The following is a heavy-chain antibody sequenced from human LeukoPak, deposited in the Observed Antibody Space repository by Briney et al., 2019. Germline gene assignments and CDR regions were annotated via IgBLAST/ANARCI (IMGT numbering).Heavy chain of an antibody. CDR3: ARDEDA. J-gene: IGHJ5*02. V-gene: IGHV1-18*01. CDR1: GYTLTSYS. CDR2: ISAYNGNT. Sequence: EASVKVSCKASGYTLTSYSISWVRQAPGQGLEWMGWISAYNGNTDLAQKLQGRVTMTTDTSTSTAYMELSSLRSEDTAVYYCARDEDAWGQGTLVTVSS.